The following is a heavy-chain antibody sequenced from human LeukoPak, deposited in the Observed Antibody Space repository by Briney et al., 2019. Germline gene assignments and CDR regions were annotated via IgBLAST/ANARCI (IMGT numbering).Heavy chain of an antibody. CDR2: INSNNGGT. CDR3: ARGGVAEYVRQ. J-gene: IGHJ1*01. CDR1: GYTFTGYY. Sequence: ASVKVSCKASGYTFTGYYMHWVRQAPGQGLEWMGWINSNNGGTNYAQNFQGRVTMTRDTSISTAYIELRWLRSDETAVYYCARGGVAEYVRQWGQGTLVTVSS. V-gene: IGHV1-2*02.